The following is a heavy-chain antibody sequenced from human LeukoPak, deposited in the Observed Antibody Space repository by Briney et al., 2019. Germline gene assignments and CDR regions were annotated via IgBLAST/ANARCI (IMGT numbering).Heavy chain of an antibody. D-gene: IGHD6-6*01. CDR2: ISSSSSYI. V-gene: IGHV3-21*01. J-gene: IGHJ4*02. CDR3: ARDKRYSSSTGGDYFDY. Sequence: PGGSLRLSCAASGFTFSSYSMNWVRQAPGKGLEWVSSISSSSSYIYYADSVKGRFTISRDNAKNSLYLQMNSLRAEDTAVYYCARDKRYSSSTGGDYFDYWGQGTLVTVSS. CDR1: GFTFSSYS.